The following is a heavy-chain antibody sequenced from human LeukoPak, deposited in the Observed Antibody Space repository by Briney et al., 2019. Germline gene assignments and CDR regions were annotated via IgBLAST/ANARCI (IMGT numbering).Heavy chain of an antibody. CDR2: IYHSGST. Sequence: PSETLSLTCTVSGYSISSDYYWGWIRQPPGKGLEWIGTIYHSGSTYYNPSLKSRVTISVDTSKNQFSLRLSSVTAADTAIYYCARDGATEQWLVFDYWGQGTLVTVSS. D-gene: IGHD6-19*01. CDR1: GYSISSDYY. V-gene: IGHV4-38-2*02. J-gene: IGHJ4*02. CDR3: ARDGATEQWLVFDY.